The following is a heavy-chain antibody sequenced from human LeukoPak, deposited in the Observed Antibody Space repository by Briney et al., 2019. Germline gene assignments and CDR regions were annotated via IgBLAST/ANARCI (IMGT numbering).Heavy chain of an antibody. CDR1: GNIFTAYY. V-gene: IGHV1-46*01. CDR3: AVADRNFGVSFPPY. D-gene: IGHD3-3*01. J-gene: IGHJ4*02. CDR2: IHPQSGRP. Sequence: GASVKLSCKASGNIFTAYYLHWVRQAPGQGPEWMGFIHPQSGRPSPAQQFQDRLTLSRDMSAGTVSLTLNRLKSEDTAIYYCAVADRNFGVSFPPYWGQGSPVTVSS.